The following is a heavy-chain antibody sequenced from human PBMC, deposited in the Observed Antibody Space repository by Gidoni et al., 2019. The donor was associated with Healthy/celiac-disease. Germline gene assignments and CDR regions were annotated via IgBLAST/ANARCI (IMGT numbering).Heavy chain of an antibody. CDR1: GFTFGAYA. CDR2: IRSKAYGGTT. V-gene: IGHV3-49*04. Sequence: EVQLVESGGGLVQPGRSLRLSCTASGFTFGAYAMSWVRQAPGKGLEWVGFIRSKAYGGTTEYAASVKGRFTISRDDSKSIAYLQMNSLKTEDTAVYYCTRLAWMVQGVSDYWGQGTLVTVSS. D-gene: IGHD3-10*01. CDR3: TRLAWMVQGVSDY. J-gene: IGHJ4*02.